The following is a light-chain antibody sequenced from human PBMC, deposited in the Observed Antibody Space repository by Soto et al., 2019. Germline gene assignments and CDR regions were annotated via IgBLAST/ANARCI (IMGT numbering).Light chain of an antibody. CDR3: CSYAGATMYV. CDR2: EIS. CDR1: TSDVGSYNV. V-gene: IGLV2-23*02. Sequence: QSVLTQPASVSGSPGQSITISCTGTTSDVGSYNVVSWYQQYPGKAPKLIIYEISKRPSGVSNRFSGSKSGNTASLTISGLQAEDEADYYCCSYAGATMYVFGTGTKAAVL. J-gene: IGLJ1*01.